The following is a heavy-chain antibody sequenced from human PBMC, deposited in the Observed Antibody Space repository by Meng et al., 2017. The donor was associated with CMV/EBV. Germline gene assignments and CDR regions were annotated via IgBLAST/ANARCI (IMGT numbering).Heavy chain of an antibody. Sequence: ASVKVSCKASGYTFSGYNMRWVRQAPGQGLEWMGWINPNSGGANYAQKFQGRVTMTRDTSISTAYMELSRLRSDDTAVYYCARGPACAYDFWSGYYPGDYYYGMDVWGQGTTVTVSS. V-gene: IGHV1-2*02. J-gene: IGHJ6*02. CDR1: GYTFSGYN. D-gene: IGHD3-3*01. CDR2: INPNSGGA. CDR3: ARGPACAYDFWSGYYPGDYYYGMDV.